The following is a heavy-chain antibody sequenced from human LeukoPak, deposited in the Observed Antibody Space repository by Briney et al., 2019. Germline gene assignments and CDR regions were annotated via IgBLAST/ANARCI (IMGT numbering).Heavy chain of an antibody. CDR3: AKIGMRDDYNLDY. Sequence: GGSLRLSCTTSGFIFSNYGMSWVRQAPGKGLEWVSGLSGSGGRTYYADSVKGRFTISRDNSKNTLFLQMNSLRAEDTAVYYCAKIGMRDDYNLDYWGQGTLVTVSS. CDR2: LSGSGGRT. V-gene: IGHV3-23*01. CDR1: GFIFSNYG. J-gene: IGHJ4*02. D-gene: IGHD5-24*01.